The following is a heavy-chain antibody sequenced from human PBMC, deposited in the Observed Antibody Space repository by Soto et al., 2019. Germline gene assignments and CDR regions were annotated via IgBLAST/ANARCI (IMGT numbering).Heavy chain of an antibody. D-gene: IGHD6-13*01. V-gene: IGHV4-34*01. CDR1: GGSFSGCY. J-gene: IGHJ6*02. CDR2: INHSGST. Sequence: SETLCLTCAGYGGSFSGCYWSGIRQPPGKGLEWIGEINHSGSTNYNPSLKSRVTISVDTSKNQFSLKLSSVTAADTAVYYCARDKRYSSSWSYYYGMDVWGQGTTVTVS. CDR3: ARDKRYSSSWSYYYGMDV.